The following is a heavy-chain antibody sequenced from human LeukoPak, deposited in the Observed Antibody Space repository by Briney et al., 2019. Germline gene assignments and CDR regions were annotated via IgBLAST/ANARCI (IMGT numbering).Heavy chain of an antibody. J-gene: IGHJ4*02. V-gene: IGHV1-2*02. D-gene: IGHD2-2*01. CDR1: GYTFTSYG. CDR3: ARGYCSSTSCYAATGDY. CDR2: INPNSGGT. Sequence: ASVKVSCKASGYTFTSYGISWVRQAPGQGLEWMGWINPNSGGTNYAQKFQGRVTMTRDTSISTAYMELSRLRSDDTAVYYCARGYCSSTSCYAATGDYWGQGTLVTVSS.